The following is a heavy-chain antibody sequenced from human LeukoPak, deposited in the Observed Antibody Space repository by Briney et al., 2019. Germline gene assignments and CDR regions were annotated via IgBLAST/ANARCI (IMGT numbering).Heavy chain of an antibody. CDR1: GFIFSSYA. CDR3: AKATGYLL. Sequence: GGSLRLSCAASGFIFSSYAMSWVRQAPGKGLEWVSTISNSDGSTYYADSVKGRFSISRDNAENTLYLQMNSLRADDTAVYYCAKATGYLLWGQGTLVTVSS. CDR2: ISNSDGST. V-gene: IGHV3-23*01. J-gene: IGHJ4*02. D-gene: IGHD1-14*01.